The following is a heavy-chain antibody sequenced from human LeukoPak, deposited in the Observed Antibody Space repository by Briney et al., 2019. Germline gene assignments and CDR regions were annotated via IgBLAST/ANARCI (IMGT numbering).Heavy chain of an antibody. CDR3: AKEVDCPSDCLFFHS. CDR2: ITWNSDNI. J-gene: IGHJ4*02. D-gene: IGHD2-21*02. Sequence: GGSLRLSCAASGFTFDDYAMHWVRQAPGKGLEWVSGITWNSDNIEYADSVKGRFTISRDNSRNSVFLQMNSLRPEDTALYHCAKEVDCPSDCLFFHSWGQGTLVTVSS. V-gene: IGHV3-9*01. CDR1: GFTFDDYA.